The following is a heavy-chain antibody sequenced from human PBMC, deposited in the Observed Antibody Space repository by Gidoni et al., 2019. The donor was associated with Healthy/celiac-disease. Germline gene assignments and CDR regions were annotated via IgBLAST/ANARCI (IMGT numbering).Heavy chain of an antibody. V-gene: IGHV3-23*01. CDR2: ISGSGGST. D-gene: IGHD2-2*01. J-gene: IGHJ6*03. CDR3: ARNPRYCSSTSCPYYYYYMDV. CDR1: GFPFSSYA. Sequence: EVQLLESGGGLVQPGGSLRLSCAASGFPFSSYAMSWVRQAPGKGLEWVSAISGSGGSTYYADSVKGRFTISRDNSKNTLYLQMNSLRAEDTAVYYCARNPRYCSSTSCPYYYYYMDVWGKGTTVTVSS.